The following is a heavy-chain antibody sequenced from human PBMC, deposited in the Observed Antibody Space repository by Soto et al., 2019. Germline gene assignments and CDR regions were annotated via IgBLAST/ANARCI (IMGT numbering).Heavy chain of an antibody. CDR3: ARGPNSDT. CDR2: TYSGGNP. J-gene: IGHJ5*02. Sequence: GGSLRLSCAASGFSVGGNYMSWARLAPGKGLECVSLTYSGGNPYYADSVRGRFTLSRDNSENTLYLQMNSLRVEDTAVYFCARGPNSDTWGQGTLVTVSS. V-gene: IGHV3-53*01. CDR1: GFSVGGNY.